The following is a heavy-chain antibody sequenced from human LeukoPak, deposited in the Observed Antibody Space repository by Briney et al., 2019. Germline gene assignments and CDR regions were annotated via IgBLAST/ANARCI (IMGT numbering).Heavy chain of an antibody. Sequence: GGSLRLSFAASGFSFSDYWINWVRQAPGKGLEWVANIKPDGSEEYYVDSVKGRFAISRDNAQSSVYLRVNNLRAEDTAVYYCARGNNGHFDYWGQGTLVTVSS. D-gene: IGHD1/OR15-1a*01. CDR1: GFSFSDYW. J-gene: IGHJ4*02. V-gene: IGHV3-7*01. CDR3: ARGNNGHFDY. CDR2: IKPDGSEE.